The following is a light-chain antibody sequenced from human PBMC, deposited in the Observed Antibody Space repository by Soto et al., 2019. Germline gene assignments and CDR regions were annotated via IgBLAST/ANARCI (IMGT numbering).Light chain of an antibody. CDR2: TTN. V-gene: IGLV1-44*01. J-gene: IGLJ1*01. CDR1: SSNIGTSS. CDR3: AAWDDSLNGHV. Sequence: SVPTQPHSASGTPGQWVTISCSGSSSNIGTSSVHWFQQLPGTAPKLLISTTNQRPSGVPERFSGSKSGTSASLAISGLQSEDEADYYCAAWDDSLNGHVFGTGTKVTVL.